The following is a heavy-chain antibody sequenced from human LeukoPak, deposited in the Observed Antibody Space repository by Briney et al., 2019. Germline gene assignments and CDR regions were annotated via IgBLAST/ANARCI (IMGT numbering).Heavy chain of an antibody. CDR1: GFTFSSYG. J-gene: IGHJ6*03. V-gene: IGHV3-30*18. D-gene: IGHD2-21*02. Sequence: GRSLRLSCAASGFTFSSYGMHWVRQAPGKGLEWVAVISYDGSNINYAESVKGRFTISRDNSKNTLYLQMNSLRAEDPAVYYCAKDQYFVTGYYSHMDVWGKGTTVTISS. CDR2: ISYDGSNI. CDR3: AKDQYFVTGYYSHMDV.